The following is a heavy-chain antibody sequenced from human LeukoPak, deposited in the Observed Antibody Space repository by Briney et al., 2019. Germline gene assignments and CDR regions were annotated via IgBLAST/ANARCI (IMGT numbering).Heavy chain of an antibody. CDR2: IWYDGSYK. CDR1: GSTFSNYG. J-gene: IGHJ5*02. CDR3: ARDTLIAAPKTGTVTRIGWFDT. D-gene: IGHD6-13*01. V-gene: IGHV3-33*01. Sequence: PGGSLRLSCAASGSTFSNYGMHWVRQAPGQGLEWVGVIWYDGSYKSYGDSVKGRFTISRDNSKNTLFLQMNSLRADDTAVYYCARDTLIAAPKTGTVTRIGWFDTWGQGTLVTVSS.